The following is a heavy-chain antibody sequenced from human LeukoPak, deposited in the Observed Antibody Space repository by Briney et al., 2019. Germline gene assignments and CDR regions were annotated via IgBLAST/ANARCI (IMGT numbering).Heavy chain of an antibody. CDR3: AKDSGIVGAAGDHFDY. V-gene: IGHV3-9*01. D-gene: IGHD1-26*01. CDR1: GLTFDDYA. CDR2: ISGNSASI. J-gene: IGHJ4*02. Sequence: QPGSSLTLSCAASGLTFDDYAMHWARQPPGKGVGWVTCISGNSASIGYPHCVEGPFPISRDNAKISLYMQRNSLRAEETSLYECAKDSGIVGAAGDHFDYWGQGTLVTVSS.